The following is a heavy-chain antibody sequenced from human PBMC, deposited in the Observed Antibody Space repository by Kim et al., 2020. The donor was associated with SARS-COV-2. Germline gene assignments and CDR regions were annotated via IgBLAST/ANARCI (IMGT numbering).Heavy chain of an antibody. V-gene: IGHV4-31*03. Sequence: SETLSLTCTVSGGSISSGGYYWSWIRQHPGKGLEWIGYIYYSGSTYYNPSLKSRVTISVDTSKNQFSLKLSSVTAADTAVYYCARDVGYGDQGALGAFGYWGQGTLVTVSS. CDR3: ARDVGYGDQGALGAFGY. CDR1: GGSISSGGYY. D-gene: IGHD4-17*01. CDR2: IYYSGST. J-gene: IGHJ4*02.